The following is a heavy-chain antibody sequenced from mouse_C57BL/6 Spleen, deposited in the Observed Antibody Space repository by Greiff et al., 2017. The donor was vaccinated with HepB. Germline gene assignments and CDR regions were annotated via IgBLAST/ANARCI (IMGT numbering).Heavy chain of an antibody. V-gene: IGHV1-4*01. CDR1: GYTFTSYT. D-gene: IGHD2-4*01. CDR2: INPSSGYT. Sequence: QVHVKQSGAELARPGASVKMSCKASGYTFTSYTMHWVKQRPGQGLEWIGYINPSSGYTKYNQKFKDKATLTADKSASTAYMQLSSLTSEDSAVYYWATSYDYGMDYWGQGTSVTVSS. J-gene: IGHJ4*01. CDR3: ATSYDYGMDY.